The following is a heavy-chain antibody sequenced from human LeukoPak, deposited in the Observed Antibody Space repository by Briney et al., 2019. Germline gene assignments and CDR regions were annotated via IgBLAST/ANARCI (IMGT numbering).Heavy chain of an antibody. CDR1: GYTFTGYY. V-gene: IGHV1-2*02. D-gene: IGHD6-13*01. CDR2: INPNSGGT. J-gene: IGHJ5*02. Sequence: ASVKVSCKASGYTFTGYYMHWVRQAPGQGLEWMGWINPNSGGTNYAQKLQGRVTMTTDTSTSAAYMELRSLRSDDTAVYYCARDSGGYSSSWYGPNWFDPWGQGTLVTVSS. CDR3: ARDSGGYSSSWYGPNWFDP.